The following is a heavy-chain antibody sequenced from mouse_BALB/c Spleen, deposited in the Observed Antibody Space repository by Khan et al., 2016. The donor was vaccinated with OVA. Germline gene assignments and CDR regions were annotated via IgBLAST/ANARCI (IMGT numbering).Heavy chain of an antibody. V-gene: IGHV3-5*02. D-gene: IGHD1-1*01. CDR2: IYYSGTV. J-gene: IGHJ1*01. CDR1: GISITSGNYR. CDR3: ARGYGSFYWYFDV. Sequence: EVQLQESGPGLVKPSQTVSLTCTVTGISITSGNYRWSWIRQFPGNILEWIGNIYYSGTVTYNPSLTSRTTITRDTSKNQFLLEINSLTAEETAQYYCARGYGSFYWYFDVWGGGTPVTVSS.